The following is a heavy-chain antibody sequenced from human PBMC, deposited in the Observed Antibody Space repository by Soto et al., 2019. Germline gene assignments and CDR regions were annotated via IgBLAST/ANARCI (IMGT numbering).Heavy chain of an antibody. Sequence: VQLVQSGAEVKKPGASVKVSCKASGYTFTSYGISWVRQAPGQGLEWMGWISAYNGNTNYAQKLQGRVTMTTDTSTSTAYMELRSLRSDDTAVYYCARISRYDFWSGYEGYYFDYWGQGTLVTVSS. CDR1: GYTFTSYG. J-gene: IGHJ4*02. D-gene: IGHD3-3*01. V-gene: IGHV1-18*01. CDR2: ISAYNGNT. CDR3: ARISRYDFWSGYEGYYFDY.